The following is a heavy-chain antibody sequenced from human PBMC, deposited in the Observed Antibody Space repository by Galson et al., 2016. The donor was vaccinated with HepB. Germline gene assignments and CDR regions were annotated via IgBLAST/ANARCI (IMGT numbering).Heavy chain of an antibody. V-gene: IGHV3-30*18. CDR3: AKFQKGATVTTWEDFYYGMDV. Sequence: SLRLSCAASGFTFSSYGMHWVRQAPGKGLEWVAVISNDGSKKYYEDSVKGRFTISRDSSKNTLYLQMNSLRAEDTAVYYCAKFQKGATVTTWEDFYYGMDVWGQGTTVTVPS. CDR2: ISNDGSKK. J-gene: IGHJ6*02. CDR1: GFTFSSYG. D-gene: IGHD4-17*01.